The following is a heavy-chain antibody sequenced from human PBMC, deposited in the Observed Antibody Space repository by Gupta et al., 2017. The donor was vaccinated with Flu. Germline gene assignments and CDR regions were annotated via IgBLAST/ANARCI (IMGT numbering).Heavy chain of an antibody. V-gene: IGHV4-59*02. CDR2: LLYSGST. D-gene: IGHD3-16*01. CDR1: SDSTYY. Sequence: SDSTYYCSFIRQPPGKGLEWIGFLLYSGSTKYNPSLKCRATVSVDTSRNQFSLKLTSVTAADTAVYYCATIAGGGGVNWFDPWGQGTLVTVSS. J-gene: IGHJ5*02. CDR3: ATIAGGGGVNWFDP.